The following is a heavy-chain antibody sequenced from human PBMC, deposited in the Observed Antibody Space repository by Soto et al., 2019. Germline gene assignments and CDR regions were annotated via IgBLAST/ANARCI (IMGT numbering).Heavy chain of an antibody. CDR3: ARATVPTSYYYYGMDV. V-gene: IGHV3-30*03. J-gene: IGHJ6*02. CDR2: ISYDGSNK. Sequence: QPGGSLRLSCAASGFTFSSYGMHWVRQAPGKGLEWVAVISYDGSNKYYADSVKGRFTISRDNSKNTLYLQMNSLRAEDTAVYYCARATVPTSYYYYGMDVWGQGTTVTVSS. CDR1: GFTFSSYG. D-gene: IGHD4-4*01.